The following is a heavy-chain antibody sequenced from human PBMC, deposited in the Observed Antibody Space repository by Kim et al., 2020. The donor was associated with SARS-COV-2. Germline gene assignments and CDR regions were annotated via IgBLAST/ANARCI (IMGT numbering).Heavy chain of an antibody. Sequence: GGSLRLSCAASGFGFGTHSMNWVRQAPGKGLEWVSSIGGSTSYIYYADSVKGRFTISRDNAKNSLYLQMNSLRAEDTAVYYCARGGYCTSTSCYLYYYELDVWGQGTTVTVSS. CDR3: ARGGYCTSTSCYLYYYELDV. V-gene: IGHV3-21*01. D-gene: IGHD2-2*01. CDR2: IGGSTSYI. CDR1: GFGFGTHS. J-gene: IGHJ6*02.